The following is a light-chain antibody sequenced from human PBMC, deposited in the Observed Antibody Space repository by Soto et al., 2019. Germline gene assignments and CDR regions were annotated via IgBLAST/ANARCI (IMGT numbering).Light chain of an antibody. CDR3: QQYDVWPALT. Sequence: EIVLTQSPGTLSLSPGERATLSCGASQSVSSSYLAWYQQKPGQAPRLLIYGASTRASGVPDRFSGSGSGTEFILTISSLQSEDSAVYYCQQYDVWPALTFGGGTKVDIK. V-gene: IGKV3-20*01. J-gene: IGKJ4*01. CDR1: QSVSSSY. CDR2: GAS.